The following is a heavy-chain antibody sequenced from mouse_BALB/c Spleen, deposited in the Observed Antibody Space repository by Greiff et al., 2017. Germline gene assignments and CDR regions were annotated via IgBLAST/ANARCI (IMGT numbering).Heavy chain of an antibody. V-gene: IGHV5-17*02. D-gene: IGHD2-2*01. CDR2: ISSGSSTI. CDR1: GFTFSSFG. Sequence: EVQRVESGGGLVQPGGSRKLSCAASGFTFSSFGMHWVRQAPEKGLEWVAYISSGSSTIYYADTVKGRFTISRDNPKNTLFLQMTSLRSEDTAMYYCARWLGYEGFDYWGQGTTLTVSS. J-gene: IGHJ2*01. CDR3: ARWLGYEGFDY.